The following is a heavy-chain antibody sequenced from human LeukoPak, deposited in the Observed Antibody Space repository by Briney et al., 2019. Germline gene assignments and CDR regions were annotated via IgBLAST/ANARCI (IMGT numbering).Heavy chain of an antibody. J-gene: IGHJ4*02. Sequence: SETLSLTCTVSVGSITRYFWNWIRQPPGKGLEWIGYIYSSGNTNYNPSLESRVTISIDMSKNQFSLKLRSVTAADTAVYYCARNPRNTYGWHFDYWGQGIPVTVSS. CDR1: VGSITRYF. V-gene: IGHV4-59*01. D-gene: IGHD5-18*01. CDR2: IYSSGNT. CDR3: ARNPRNTYGWHFDY.